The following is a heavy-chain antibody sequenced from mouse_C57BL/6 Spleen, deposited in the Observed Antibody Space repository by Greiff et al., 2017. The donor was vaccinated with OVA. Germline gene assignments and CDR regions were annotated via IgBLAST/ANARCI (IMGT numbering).Heavy chain of an antibody. Sequence: VKLMESGAELVRPGTSVKVSCKASGYAFTNYLIEWVKQRPGQGLEWIGVINPGSGGTNYNEKFKGKATLTADKSSSTAYMQLSSLTSEDSAVYFCARCTMPYDYDGAWFAYWGQGTLVTVSA. D-gene: IGHD2-4*01. CDR1: GYAFTNYL. V-gene: IGHV1-54*01. CDR2: INPGSGGT. J-gene: IGHJ3*01. CDR3: ARCTMPYDYDGAWFAY.